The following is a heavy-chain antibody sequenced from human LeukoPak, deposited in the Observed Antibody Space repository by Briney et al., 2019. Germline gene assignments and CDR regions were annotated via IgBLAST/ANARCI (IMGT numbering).Heavy chain of an antibody. CDR3: ARDFYGSSGYYSIPDY. D-gene: IGHD3-22*01. V-gene: IGHV1-2*02. CDR1: GYTFIGYY. Sequence: ASVKVSCKASGYTFIGYYMHWVRQAPGQGLEWMGWINPNSGGTNYAQKFQGRVTMTRDTSISTAYMELSRLRSDDTAVYYCARDFYGSSGYYSIPDYWGQGTLVTVSS. CDR2: INPNSGGT. J-gene: IGHJ4*02.